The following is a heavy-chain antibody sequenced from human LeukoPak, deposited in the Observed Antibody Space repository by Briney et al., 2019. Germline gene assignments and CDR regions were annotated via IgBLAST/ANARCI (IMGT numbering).Heavy chain of an antibody. J-gene: IGHJ6*02. D-gene: IGHD1-14*01. V-gene: IGHV1-8*01. Sequence: VASVKVSCKASGYSFTSYDINWVRQATGQGLEWMGWMNPNSGNTGYAQKFQGRVTMTRSTSISTAYMELSSLRSDDTAVYYCARVRGRSRTFYNGMDAWGQGATVIVSS. CDR3: ARVRGRSRTFYNGMDA. CDR1: GYSFTSYD. CDR2: MNPNSGNT.